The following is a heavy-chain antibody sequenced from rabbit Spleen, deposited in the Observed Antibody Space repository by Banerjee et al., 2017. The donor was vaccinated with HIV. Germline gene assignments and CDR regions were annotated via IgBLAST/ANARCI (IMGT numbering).Heavy chain of an antibody. CDR3: ARDSGTSFSTYGMDL. Sequence: EQLEESGGGLVKPEGSLTLTCKASGVSLNDKDVMCWVRQAPGKGLEWISCIAGSSSGFTYSATWAKGRFTISKTSSTTVTLQMTSLTAADMATYFCARDSGTSFSTYGMDLWGPGTLVTVS. D-gene: IGHD8-1*01. V-gene: IGHV1S45*01. J-gene: IGHJ6*01. CDR2: IAGSSSGFT. CDR1: GVSLNDKDV.